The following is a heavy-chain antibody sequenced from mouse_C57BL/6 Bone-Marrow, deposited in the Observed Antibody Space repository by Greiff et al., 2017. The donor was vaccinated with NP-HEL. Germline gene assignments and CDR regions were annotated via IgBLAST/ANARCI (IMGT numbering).Heavy chain of an antibody. CDR1: GFNIKDYY. Sequence: VQLQQSGAELVKPGASVKLSCTASGFNIKDYYMHWVKQRTEQGLEWIGRIDPEDGETKYAPKFQGKATITADTSSNTAYLQLSSLPSEDPAVYYCARGWLLRRDAMDYWGQGTSVTVSS. V-gene: IGHV14-2*01. D-gene: IGHD2-3*01. J-gene: IGHJ4*01. CDR3: ARGWLLRRDAMDY. CDR2: IDPEDGET.